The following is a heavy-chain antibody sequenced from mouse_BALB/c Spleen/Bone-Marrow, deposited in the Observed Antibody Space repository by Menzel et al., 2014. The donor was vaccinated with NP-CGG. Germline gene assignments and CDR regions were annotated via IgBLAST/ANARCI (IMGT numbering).Heavy chain of an antibody. Sequence: VQLQQSGAELVKPGASVKSSCTASGFNIKDTYMHWVKQRPEQGLEWIGRIDPANGNTKYDPKFQGKATITADTSSNTAYLQLSSLTSEDTAVYXXANXDYGWYFDVWGAGTTVTVSS. J-gene: IGHJ1*01. D-gene: IGHD2-4*01. CDR3: ANXDYGWYFDV. V-gene: IGHV14-3*02. CDR2: IDPANGNT. CDR1: GFNIKDTY.